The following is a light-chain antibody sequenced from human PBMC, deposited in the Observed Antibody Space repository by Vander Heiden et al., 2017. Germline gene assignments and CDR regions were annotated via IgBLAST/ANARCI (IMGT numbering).Light chain of an antibody. J-gene: IGKJ3*01. CDR3: QQLNSYPHT. V-gene: IGKV1-9*01. CDR2: AAS. CDR1: QGVSSY. Sequence: DIQLTQSPSFLSASVGERVTITCRASQGVSSYLAWYQQKPGKAPKLLIYAASTLQSGVPSRFRGSGSGTEFTLTISSLQPEDFATYYCQQLNSYPHTFGPGTKVDIK.